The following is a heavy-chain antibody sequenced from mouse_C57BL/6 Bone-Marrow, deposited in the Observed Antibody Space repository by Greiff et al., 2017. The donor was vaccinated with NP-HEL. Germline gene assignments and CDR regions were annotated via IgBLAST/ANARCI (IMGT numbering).Heavy chain of an antibody. V-gene: IGHV1-82*01. CDR2: IYPGDGDT. Sequence: VQLQQSGPELVKPGASVKISCKASGYAFSSSWMNWVKQRPGKGLEWIGRIYPGDGDTKYNGKFKGKATLTAAKSSSTAYMQLSSLTSEDSSVYFCLTTVGADYWGQGTSVTVSS. CDR3: LTTVGADY. J-gene: IGHJ4*01. CDR1: GYAFSSSW. D-gene: IGHD1-1*01.